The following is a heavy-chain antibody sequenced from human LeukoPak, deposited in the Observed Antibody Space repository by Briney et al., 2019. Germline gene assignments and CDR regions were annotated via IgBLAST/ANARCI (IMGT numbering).Heavy chain of an antibody. D-gene: IGHD6-13*01. CDR3: AKNAPYSSSWSDGFDP. CDR1: GFTFSSYG. J-gene: IGHJ5*02. CDR2: ISYDGSNK. Sequence: GGSLRLSCAASGFTFSSYGMHWVRQAPGKGLERVAVISYDGSNKYYADSVKGRFTISRDNSKNTLYLQMNSLRAEDTAVYYCAKNAPYSSSWSDGFDPWGQGTLVTVSS. V-gene: IGHV3-30*18.